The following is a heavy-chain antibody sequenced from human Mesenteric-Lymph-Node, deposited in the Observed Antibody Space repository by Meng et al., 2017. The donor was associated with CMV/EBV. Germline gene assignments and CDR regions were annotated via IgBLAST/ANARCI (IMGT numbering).Heavy chain of an antibody. CDR3: ARGLDCSSTSCYRAFDI. D-gene: IGHD2-2*01. J-gene: IGHJ3*02. CDR2: INHSGST. CDR1: GGSFSGYY. V-gene: IGHV4-34*01. Sequence: SETLSLTCAVYGGSFSGYYWSWIRQPPGKGLEWIGEINHSGSTNYNPSLKSRVTISVDTSKNQFSLKLSSVTAADTAVYYCARGLDCSSTSCYRAFDIWGQETMVTVSS.